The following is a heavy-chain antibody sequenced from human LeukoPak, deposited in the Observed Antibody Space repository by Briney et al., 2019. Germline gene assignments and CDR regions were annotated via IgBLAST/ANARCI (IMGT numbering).Heavy chain of an antibody. CDR2: IYYSGST. V-gene: IGHV4-39*01. CDR3: ARGRFGYGSGSYLLSYNWFDP. CDR1: GGSISSSSYY. D-gene: IGHD3-10*01. Sequence: SSETLSLTCTVSGGSISSSSYYWGWIRQPPGKGLEWIGSIYYSGSTYYNPSLKSRVTISVDTSKNQFSLKLSSVTAADTAVYYCARGRFGYGSGSYLLSYNWFDPWGQGTLVTVSS. J-gene: IGHJ5*02.